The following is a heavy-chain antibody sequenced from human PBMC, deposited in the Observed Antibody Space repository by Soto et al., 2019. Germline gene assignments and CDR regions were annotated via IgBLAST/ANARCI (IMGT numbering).Heavy chain of an antibody. CDR2: ISYDGSNK. J-gene: IGHJ6*02. D-gene: IGHD2-15*01. Sequence: VQLVESGGGLVQPGGSLRLSCAASGFTFSSYAMHWVRQAPGKGLEWVAVISYDGSNKYYADSVKGRFTISRDNSKNTLYLQMNSLRAEDTAVYYCARVEGGNGGMDVWGQGTTVTVSS. CDR3: ARVEGGNGGMDV. CDR1: GFTFSSYA. V-gene: IGHV3-30-3*01.